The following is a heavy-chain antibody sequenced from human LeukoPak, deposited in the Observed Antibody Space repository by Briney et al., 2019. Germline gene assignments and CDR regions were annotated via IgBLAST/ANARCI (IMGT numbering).Heavy chain of an antibody. CDR2: IYYSGST. V-gene: IGHV4-39*07. Sequence: SETLSLTCTVSGGSISSSSYYWGWIRQPPGKGLEWIGSIYYSGSTYYNPSLTSRVTISVDTSKNQFSLKLSSVTAADTAVYYCARGLAAAGTVYYYYYYMDVWGKGTTVTVSS. CDR3: ARGLAAAGTVYYYYYYMDV. D-gene: IGHD6-13*01. CDR1: GGSISSSSYY. J-gene: IGHJ6*03.